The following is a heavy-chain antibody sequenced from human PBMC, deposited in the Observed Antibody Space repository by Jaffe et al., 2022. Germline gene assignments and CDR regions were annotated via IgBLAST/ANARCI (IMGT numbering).Heavy chain of an antibody. CDR3: AKDGEPAPRYYYDSRDYYYYYYMDV. J-gene: IGHJ6*03. CDR2: IRYDGSNK. D-gene: IGHD3-22*01. CDR1: GFTFSSYG. Sequence: QVQLVESGGGVVQPGGSLRLSCAASGFTFSSYGMHWVRQAPGKGLEWVAFIRYDGSNKYYADSVKGRFTISRDNSKNTLYLQMNSLRAEDTAVYYCAKDGEPAPRYYYDSRDYYYYYYMDVWGKGTTVTVSS. V-gene: IGHV3-30*02.